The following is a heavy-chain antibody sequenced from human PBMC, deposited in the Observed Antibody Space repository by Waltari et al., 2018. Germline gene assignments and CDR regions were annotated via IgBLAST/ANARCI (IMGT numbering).Heavy chain of an antibody. D-gene: IGHD4-17*01. Sequence: QVQLVESGGGVVQPGTSLRLSRAASGFSFCDSTMHWVRQAPGKGLEWVAVISYDGTNKYYGDSVEGRFSISRLNSENTLNLQMDSLRPEDTALYYCALLRLGEYDTFEVWGQGTFVAVSS. V-gene: IGHV3-30*04. CDR2: ISYDGTNK. J-gene: IGHJ3*01. CDR1: GFSFCDST. CDR3: ALLRLGEYDTFEV.